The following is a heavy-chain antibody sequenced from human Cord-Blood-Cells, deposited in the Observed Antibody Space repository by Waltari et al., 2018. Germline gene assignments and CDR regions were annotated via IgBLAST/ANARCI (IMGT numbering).Heavy chain of an antibody. D-gene: IGHD3-22*01. Sequence: QVQLVQSGAEVKKTGSSVKVSCKASGGTFSSYAISWVRQAPGQGLEWMGGIIPIFGTANYAQKFQGRVTITADESTSTAYMELSSLRSEDTAVYYCARSLTYYYDSSGYYWGQGTLVTVSS. J-gene: IGHJ4*02. CDR1: GGTFSSYA. CDR3: ARSLTYYYDSSGYY. CDR2: IIPIFGTA. V-gene: IGHV1-69*01.